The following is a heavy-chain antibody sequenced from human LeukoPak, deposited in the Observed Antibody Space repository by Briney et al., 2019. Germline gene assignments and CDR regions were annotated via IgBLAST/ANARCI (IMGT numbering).Heavy chain of an antibody. D-gene: IGHD6-19*01. CDR1: GFTFSSYA. V-gene: IGHV3-30-3*01. Sequence: GGSLRLSCAASGFTFSSYAMHWVRQAPGKGLEWVAVISYDGSNKYYADSVKGRFTISRDNSKNTLYLQMSSLRAEDTAVYYCARDRQRAVAGTFDYWGQGTLVTVSS. J-gene: IGHJ4*02. CDR2: ISYDGSNK. CDR3: ARDRQRAVAGTFDY.